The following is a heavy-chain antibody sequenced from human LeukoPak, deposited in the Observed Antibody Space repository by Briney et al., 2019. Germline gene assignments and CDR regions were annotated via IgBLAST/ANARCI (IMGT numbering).Heavy chain of an antibody. Sequence: SETLSLTCTVSGGSISSYYWSWVRQPPGKGLERIGYIYYSGSTNYNPSLKSRVTISVDTSKNQFSLKLSSVTAADTAVYYCARSSYVAAFDIWGQGTMVTVSS. V-gene: IGHV4-59*01. CDR3: ARSSYVAAFDI. CDR1: GGSISSYY. J-gene: IGHJ3*02. CDR2: IYYSGST. D-gene: IGHD3-10*02.